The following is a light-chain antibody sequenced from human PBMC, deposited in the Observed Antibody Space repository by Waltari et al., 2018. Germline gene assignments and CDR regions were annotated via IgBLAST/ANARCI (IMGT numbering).Light chain of an antibody. CDR3: QQYYSLPFT. Sequence: DIVMIQSPDSLAVSLGERATINCRSSQNVLYSSNEKNYLAWYQQKPGQSPKLLIYWASARESGVPDRFSGSGSGTDFTLTISSLQAEDVAVYYCQQYYSLPFTFGPGTKVDI. J-gene: IGKJ3*01. CDR1: QNVLYSSNEKNY. CDR2: WAS. V-gene: IGKV4-1*01.